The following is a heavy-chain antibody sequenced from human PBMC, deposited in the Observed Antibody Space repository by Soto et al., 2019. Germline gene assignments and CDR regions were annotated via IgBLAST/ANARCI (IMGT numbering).Heavy chain of an antibody. Sequence: QVQLVQSGAEVKKPGSSVKVSCKASGGTFSSYTISWVRQAPGQGLEWMGRIIPILGIANYAQKFQGRVTITADNSTSTDYMELSSLRSEDTAVYYCARDGVATIEEGWGQGTLVTVSS. D-gene: IGHD5-12*01. CDR3: ARDGVATIEEG. J-gene: IGHJ4*02. CDR2: IIPILGIA. V-gene: IGHV1-69*08. CDR1: GGTFSSYT.